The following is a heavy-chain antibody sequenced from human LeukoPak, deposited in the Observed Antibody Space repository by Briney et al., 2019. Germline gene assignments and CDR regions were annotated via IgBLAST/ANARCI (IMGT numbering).Heavy chain of an antibody. V-gene: IGHV7-4-1*02. CDR2: INTNTGNP. J-gene: IGHJ4*02. Sequence: ASVKVSCKTSGYTFTTYAISWVRQAPGQGLEWMGWINTNTGNPTHAQGFFTGRYVFSLDTSVNTAYLQITGLKADDTAVYYCGRDPKLGIRGYTYGYIDFWGQGTLVTVAS. D-gene: IGHD5-18*01. CDR1: GYTFTTYA. CDR3: GRDPKLGIRGYTYGYIDF.